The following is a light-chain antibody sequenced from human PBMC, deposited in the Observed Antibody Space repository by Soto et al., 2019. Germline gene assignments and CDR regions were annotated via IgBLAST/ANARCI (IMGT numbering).Light chain of an antibody. CDR1: NSDVGSYDL. CDR3: CSYAGSGTWV. J-gene: IGLJ3*02. Sequence: QAVVTQPASVSGSPGQSITISCTGTNSDVGSYDLVSWYQQHPGKAPKVMIYEVTKRPSGVSNRFSGSKSGNTASLTISGLQTEDEADYYCCSYAGSGTWVFGGGTKLTVL. V-gene: IGLV2-23*02. CDR2: EVT.